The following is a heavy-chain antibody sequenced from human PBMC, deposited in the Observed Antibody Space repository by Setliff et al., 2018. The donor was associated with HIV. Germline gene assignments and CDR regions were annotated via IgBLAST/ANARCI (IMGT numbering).Heavy chain of an antibody. D-gene: IGHD3-22*01. CDR1: GGSISSHY. CDR2: VSYSGST. V-gene: IGHV4-59*08. Sequence: NPSETLSLTCTVSGGSISSHYWSWIRQPPGKGLEWLGYVSYSGSTNFNPSLESRLAMSVDMSKNHFSLKLRSVTAADTAVYYCARHGHFYDSSSSDAFDIWGHGTMVTVS. J-gene: IGHJ3*02. CDR3: ARHGHFYDSSSSDAFDI.